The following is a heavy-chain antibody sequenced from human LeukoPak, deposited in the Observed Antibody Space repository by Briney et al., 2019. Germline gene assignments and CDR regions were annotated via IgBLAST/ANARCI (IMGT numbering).Heavy chain of an antibody. CDR3: ARDGYSGYEFDY. CDR1: GGSISSGSYY. Sequence: SQTLSLTCTVPGGSISSGSYYWSWIRQPAGKGLELIGGIYTSGSTNYNPSLKSRVTISVDTSKSQFSLKLSSVTAADTAVYYCARDGYSGYEFDYWGQGTLVTVSS. V-gene: IGHV4-61*02. D-gene: IGHD5-12*01. CDR2: IYTSGST. J-gene: IGHJ4*02.